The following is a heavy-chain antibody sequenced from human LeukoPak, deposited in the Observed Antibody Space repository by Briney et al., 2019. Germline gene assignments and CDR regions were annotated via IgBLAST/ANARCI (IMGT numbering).Heavy chain of an antibody. J-gene: IGHJ4*02. CDR2: IYYSGST. Sequence: SETLSLTCAVSGGSISSNSYYWGWIRQPPGKGLEWIGSIYYSGSTYYNPSLKSRVTITVDTSNNQFLLKLSSVSAADTAVYYCARTRYYYNSRSSGAPYYFDYWGQGTLVTVSS. V-gene: IGHV4-39*01. CDR1: GGSISSNSYY. D-gene: IGHD3-10*01. CDR3: ARTRYYYNSRSSGAPYYFDY.